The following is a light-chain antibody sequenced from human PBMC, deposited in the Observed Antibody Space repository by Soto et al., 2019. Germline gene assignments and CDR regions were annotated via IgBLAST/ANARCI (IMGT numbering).Light chain of an antibody. CDR1: KSDIGVYDF. CDR3: KSYAGSNTYV. Sequence: ALPQPPSASGSPGQSVTISCTGTKSDIGVYDFVSWYQHHPGKAPRLIIYEVVQRPSGVPDRFSGSKSGNTASLTVSGLQAADEADYFCKSYAGSNTYVFGSGTKVTV. CDR2: EVV. V-gene: IGLV2-8*01. J-gene: IGLJ1*01.